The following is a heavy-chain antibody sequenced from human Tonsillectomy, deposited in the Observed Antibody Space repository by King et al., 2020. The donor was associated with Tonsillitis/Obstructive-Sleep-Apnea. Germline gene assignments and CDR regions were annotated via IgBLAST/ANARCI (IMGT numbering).Heavy chain of an antibody. CDR3: ARGGLDYDFSFDP. CDR1: SGSVITTNL. CDR2: IYHRGMT. Sequence: VQLQESGPGLVKPSGTLALTCAVSSGSVITTNLWSWVRQPPGKGLDGIWGIYHRGMTNYSPSLKRRVTISLDKSKKQFSLILNSLTAADTAVYYCARGGLDYDFSFDPWGQGALVTVSS. V-gene: IGHV4-4*02. D-gene: IGHD3-3*01. J-gene: IGHJ5*02.